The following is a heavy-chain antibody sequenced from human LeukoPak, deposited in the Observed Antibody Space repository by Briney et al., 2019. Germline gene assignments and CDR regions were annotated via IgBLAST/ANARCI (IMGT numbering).Heavy chain of an antibody. CDR1: GFTFSSYS. V-gene: IGHV3-21*01. CDR3: ARVLVPAAYYGMDV. CDR2: ISSSSSYI. J-gene: IGHJ6*04. Sequence: PGGSLRLSCAASGFTFSSYSMYWVRQAPGKGLEWVSSISSSSSYIYYADSVKGRFTISRDNAKSSLYLQMNSLRAEDTAVYYCARVLVPAAYYGMDVWGKGTTVTVSS. D-gene: IGHD2-2*01.